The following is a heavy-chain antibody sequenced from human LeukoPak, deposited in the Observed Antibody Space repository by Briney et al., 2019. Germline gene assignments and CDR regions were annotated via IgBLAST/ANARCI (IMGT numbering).Heavy chain of an antibody. CDR1: GFTFSSYA. J-gene: IGHJ4*02. Sequence: GGSLRLSCAASGFTFSSYAISWVRQAPGKGLEWVSTISGSGTTTYYADSVKGRFTISRDNSKNTLYLQMNSLRAEDTAVYYCAKEYGDYFPFDYWGQGTLVTVSS. CDR2: ISGSGTTT. V-gene: IGHV3-23*01. D-gene: IGHD4-17*01. CDR3: AKEYGDYFPFDY.